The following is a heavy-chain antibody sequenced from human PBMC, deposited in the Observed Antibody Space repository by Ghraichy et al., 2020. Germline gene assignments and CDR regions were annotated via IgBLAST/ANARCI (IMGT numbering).Heavy chain of an antibody. CDR1: GFRFEDSV. CDR2: ISWNVDSK. CDR3: AKSRAEYYYYGMDV. V-gene: IGHV3-9*01. D-gene: IGHD2/OR15-2a*01. J-gene: IGHJ6*02. Sequence: GGSLRLSCEASGFRFEDSVMHWVRQVPGKGLEWVSGISWNVDSKGYADSVKGRFTISRDNAKNSLYLQMNSLRTEDTALYFCAKSRAEYYYYGMDVWGQGTAVTVSS.